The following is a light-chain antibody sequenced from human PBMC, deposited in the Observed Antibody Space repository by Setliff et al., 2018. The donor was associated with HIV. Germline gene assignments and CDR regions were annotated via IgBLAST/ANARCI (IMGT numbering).Light chain of an antibody. V-gene: IGLV2-14*03. Sequence: QSVLTPPASVSGSPGQSITISCTGTSSDIGDYSYVSWYQHHPGKAPKLIIFDVRNRPPGVSNRFSASKSGTTASLTISGLQAEDEADYYCSSYRRSVTPCVFGTGTKV. CDR1: SSDIGDYSY. CDR3: SSYRRSVTPCV. J-gene: IGLJ1*01. CDR2: DVR.